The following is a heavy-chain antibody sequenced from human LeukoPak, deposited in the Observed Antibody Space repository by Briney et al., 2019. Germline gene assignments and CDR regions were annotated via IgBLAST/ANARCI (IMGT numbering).Heavy chain of an antibody. CDR2: IKQEGSDK. CDR1: EFSFSTYC. D-gene: IGHD2-2*02. J-gene: IGHJ3*02. Sequence: GGSLRLPCAASEFSFSTYCMSWVRRAPGKGLEGVANIKQEGSDKYYVDSVKARFTIARDNAENSLYMQMNSLRAEDTAVYYCARPGTGYCSSAACYTGAFDIWGQGTMVTVCS. V-gene: IGHV3-7*01. CDR3: ARPGTGYCSSAACYTGAFDI.